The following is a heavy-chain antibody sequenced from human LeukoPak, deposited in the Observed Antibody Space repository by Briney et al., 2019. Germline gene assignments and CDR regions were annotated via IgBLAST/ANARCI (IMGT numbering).Heavy chain of an antibody. V-gene: IGHV4-61*02. CDR2: IYTSGST. J-gene: IGHJ4*02. D-gene: IGHD4-17*01. Sequence: PSETLSLTCTVSGGSISSGSYYWSWIRQPAGKGLEWIGRIYTSGSTNYNPSLKSRVTISVDTSKNQFSLKLSSVTAADTAVYYCARDTTVHFDYGGQGTLVTVSS. CDR3: ARDTTVHFDY. CDR1: GGSISSGSYY.